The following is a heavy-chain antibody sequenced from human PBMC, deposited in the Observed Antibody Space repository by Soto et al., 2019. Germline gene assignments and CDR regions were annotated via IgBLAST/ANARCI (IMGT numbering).Heavy chain of an antibody. Sequence: PSETLSLTCTVSGGSISSSSYYWGWIRQPPGKGLEWIGSIYYSGSTYYNPSLKSRVTISVDTSKNQFSLKLSSVTAADTAVYYCARNAGYSSPNWFDPWGQGTLVTVSS. CDR1: GGSISSSSYY. CDR3: ARNAGYSSPNWFDP. CDR2: IYYSGST. J-gene: IGHJ5*02. V-gene: IGHV4-39*07. D-gene: IGHD6-13*01.